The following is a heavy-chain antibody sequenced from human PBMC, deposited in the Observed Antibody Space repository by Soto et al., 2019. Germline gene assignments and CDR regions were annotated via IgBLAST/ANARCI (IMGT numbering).Heavy chain of an antibody. CDR3: AREYYGLLTGYYTDY. D-gene: IGHD3-9*01. Sequence: EVQLVESGGDLVQRGGSLRLSCAASGFPFSSYWMHWVRHTPGKGLDWVARSSGDGVTTYYADSVTGRFTVSRDNAKNTLSLQISGLRADDTAVYYCAREYYGLLTGYYTDYWGQGTLVSVSS. V-gene: IGHV3-74*01. CDR1: GFPFSSYW. J-gene: IGHJ4*02. CDR2: SSGDGVTT.